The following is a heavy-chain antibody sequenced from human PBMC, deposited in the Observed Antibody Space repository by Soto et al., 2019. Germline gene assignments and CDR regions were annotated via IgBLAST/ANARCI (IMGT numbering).Heavy chain of an antibody. Sequence: ASVKVSCKASGYTFSTYAMHWVRQAPGQSLEWMGWINGGTGQTRYSQRFQDRVTITRDTPASTANMELTSLTSEDTAVYYCARGKGMEENYYFYGLDIWGQGTTVTVSS. CDR3: ARGKGMEENYYFYGLDI. J-gene: IGHJ6*02. CDR2: INGGTGQT. D-gene: IGHD1-1*01. CDR1: GYTFSTYA. V-gene: IGHV1-3*01.